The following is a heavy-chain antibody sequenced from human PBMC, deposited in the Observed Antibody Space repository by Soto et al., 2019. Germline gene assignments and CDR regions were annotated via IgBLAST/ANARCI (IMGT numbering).Heavy chain of an antibody. CDR1: GDSISSYH. Sequence: QVPLQESGPGLVKPSETLSLTCSVSGDSISSYHWSWLRQPPGKGLEWIGYIFYFGTTSYNPSLKSRVAISLDTSRTQFSLKLSSVTAADTAVYYCARDFQEDHMDVWGKGTTVIVSS. J-gene: IGHJ6*03. CDR2: IFYFGTT. V-gene: IGHV4-59*01. CDR3: ARDFQEDHMDV.